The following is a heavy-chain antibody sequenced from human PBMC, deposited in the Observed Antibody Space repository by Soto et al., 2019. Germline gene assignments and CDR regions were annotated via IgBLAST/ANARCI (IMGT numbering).Heavy chain of an antibody. CDR3: DRERGGDGLFDS. J-gene: IGHJ4*02. CDR2: IYPSGMH. CDR1: GGSISNAADS. V-gene: IGHV4-30-2*06. D-gene: IGHD6-25*01. Sequence: QLQLQGSGSGLVKPSHTLSLTCTVSGGSISNAADSWSWTRPSPGKGLEGIGAIYPSGMHFYNPPLRSRVTISIDRTHHQVSQNLKSVTAADTAVYYCDRERGGDGLFDSWGQGTLVTVSS.